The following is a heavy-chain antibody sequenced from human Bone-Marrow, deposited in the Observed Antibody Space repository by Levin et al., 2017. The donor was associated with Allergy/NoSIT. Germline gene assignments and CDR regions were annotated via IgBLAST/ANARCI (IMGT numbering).Heavy chain of an antibody. CDR1: GFSFSNYA. CDR2: ISAGGGGT. CDR3: AKGGDLMTTVTPSEY. V-gene: IGHV3-23*01. J-gene: IGHJ4*02. Sequence: PGGSLRLSCVASGFSFSNYAMSWVRQAPGKGLEWVSVISAGGGGTHYADSVKGRFTISRDNSKNTLYVQMNSLRVEATAVYYCAKGGDLMTTVTPSEYWGQGILVTVSS. D-gene: IGHD4-17*01.